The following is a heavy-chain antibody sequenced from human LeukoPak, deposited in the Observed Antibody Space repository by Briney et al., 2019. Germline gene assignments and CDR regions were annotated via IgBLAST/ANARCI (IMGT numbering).Heavy chain of an antibody. Sequence: SETLSLTCTVSGGSVTSGSYYRSWIRQPPGKGLEWIGYVYYTGSTNYNPSLKSRVTISVDTSKNQFSLKLTSVTAADTAVYYCARSGVGVAGTDRWGQGTLVTVSS. D-gene: IGHD6-19*01. J-gene: IGHJ5*02. CDR1: GGSVTSGSYY. CDR3: ARSGVGVAGTDR. CDR2: VYYTGST. V-gene: IGHV4-61*01.